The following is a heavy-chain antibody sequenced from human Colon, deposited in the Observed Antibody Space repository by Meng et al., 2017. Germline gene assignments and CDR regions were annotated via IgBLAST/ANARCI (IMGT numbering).Heavy chain of an antibody. V-gene: IGHV3-74*01. Sequence: GESLKISCGASGFNFGDYIMHWVRQFPGRGLEWISRIVPDGGITTYADSVKGRFTVSRDNAKNTLYLQMNSLRADDTAVYYCARDLGWVLFDYWGQGALVTVSS. D-gene: IGHD3-3*01. J-gene: IGHJ4*02. CDR1: GFNFGDYI. CDR2: IVPDGGIT. CDR3: ARDLGWVLFDY.